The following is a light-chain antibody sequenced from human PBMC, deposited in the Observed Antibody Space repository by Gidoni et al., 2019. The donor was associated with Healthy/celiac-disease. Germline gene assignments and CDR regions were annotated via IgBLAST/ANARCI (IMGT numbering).Light chain of an antibody. Sequence: QSVLTQPPSVSGPPRQRVTISCTGSSSNIGAGYDVHWYQQLPGTAPKLLIYGNSNRPAGVPDRFSGSKSGTSASLAITGLQAEDEADYYCQSYDSSLSGVFGGGTKLTVL. CDR2: GNS. CDR1: SSNIGAGYD. J-gene: IGLJ2*01. V-gene: IGLV1-40*01. CDR3: QSYDSSLSGV.